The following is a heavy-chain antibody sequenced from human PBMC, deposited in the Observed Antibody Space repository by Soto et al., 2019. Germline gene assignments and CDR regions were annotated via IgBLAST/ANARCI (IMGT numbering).Heavy chain of an antibody. CDR3: ARSQRGRTAFTFDY. D-gene: IGHD3-16*01. V-gene: IGHV4-61*01. CDR2: IYYSGTT. J-gene: IGHJ4*01. CDR1: GDSVSKENYY. Sequence: PSETLSLTCAVSGDSVSKENYYWSWIRQPPWKGLEWIGYIYYSGTTNYNSYLKSRLSLSVDMSKNQFSLKLTSVTAADTAVYFCARSQRGRTAFTFDYWGQGALVTVS.